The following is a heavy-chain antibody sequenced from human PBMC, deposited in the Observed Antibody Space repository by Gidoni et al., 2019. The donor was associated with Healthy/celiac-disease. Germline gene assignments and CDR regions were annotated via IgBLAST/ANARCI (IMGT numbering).Heavy chain of an antibody. CDR2: ISSNGGST. CDR3: VKSFLVVVAAIDY. V-gene: IGHV3-64D*06. CDR1: GFTFSSYA. D-gene: IGHD2-15*01. Sequence: EVQLVESGGGLVQPGGSLRLSCSASGFTFSSYAMHWVRQAPGKGLEYVSAISSNGGSTYYADSVKGRFTISRDNSKNTLYLQMSSLRAEDTAVYYCVKSFLVVVAAIDYWGQGTLVTVSS. J-gene: IGHJ4*02.